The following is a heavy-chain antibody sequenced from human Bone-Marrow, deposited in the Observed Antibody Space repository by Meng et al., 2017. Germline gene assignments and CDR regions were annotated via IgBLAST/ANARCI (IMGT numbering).Heavy chain of an antibody. J-gene: IGHJ3*02. CDR1: GYNFPDYW. CDR2: INPNSGGT. CDR3: ARENGYSYGNHDAFDI. Sequence: ASVKVSCKPSGYNFPDYWLHWVRQAPGQGLEWMGRINPNSGGTNYAQKFQGRVTMTRDTSISTAYMELSRLRSDDTAVYYCARENGYSYGNHDAFDIWGQGTMVTVSS. V-gene: IGHV1-2*06. D-gene: IGHD5-18*01.